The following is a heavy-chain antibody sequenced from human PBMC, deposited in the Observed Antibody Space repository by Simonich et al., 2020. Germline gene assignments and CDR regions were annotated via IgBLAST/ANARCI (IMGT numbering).Heavy chain of an antibody. CDR1: GFTFSSYS. V-gene: IGHV3-21*01. D-gene: IGHD3-3*01. J-gene: IGHJ4*02. CDR3: ARKRFLEWFFDY. Sequence: EVQLVESGGGLVKPGGSLRLSCAASGFTFSSYSMNGVRQAPGKGLEWYSSISSSSSYIYYADSVKGRFTISRDNAKNSLYLQMNSLRAEDTAVYYCARKRFLEWFFDYWGQGTLVTVSS. CDR2: ISSSSSYI.